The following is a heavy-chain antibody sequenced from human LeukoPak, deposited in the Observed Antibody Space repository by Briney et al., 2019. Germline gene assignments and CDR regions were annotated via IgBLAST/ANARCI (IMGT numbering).Heavy chain of an antibody. D-gene: IGHD3-22*01. CDR3: AKGASYDSSGYQADY. V-gene: IGHV3-33*06. CDR2: IWYDGSNK. J-gene: IGHJ4*02. CDR1: GFTFSSCG. Sequence: PGRSLRLSCAASGFTFSSCGMHWVRPAPGKGLEWVAVIWYDGSNKYYANSVKGRFNISRDNSKNTLYLQMNSLRAEDTAVYYCAKGASYDSSGYQADYWGQGTLVTVSS.